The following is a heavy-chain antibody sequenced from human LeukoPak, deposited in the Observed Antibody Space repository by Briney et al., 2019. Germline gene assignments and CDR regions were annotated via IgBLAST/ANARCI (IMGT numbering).Heavy chain of an antibody. V-gene: IGHV3-23*01. D-gene: IGHD2-15*01. CDR1: GLTFSNYA. J-gene: IGHJ4*02. CDR2: ISGSGGTT. CDR3: AKDRPNIVVVVAASFAN. Sequence: GGSLRLSCAASGLTFSNYAMSWVRQAPGKGLEWVSAISGSGGTTYYADSVKGRFTISRDNSKNTLFLQMNSLRAEDTAVYYCAKDRPNIVVVVAASFANWGQGTLVTVSS.